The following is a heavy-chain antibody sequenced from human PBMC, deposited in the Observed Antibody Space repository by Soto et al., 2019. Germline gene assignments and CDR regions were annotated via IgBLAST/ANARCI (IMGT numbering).Heavy chain of an antibody. CDR3: ASSIAAAGTSWFDP. D-gene: IGHD6-13*01. V-gene: IGHV1-18*01. J-gene: IGHJ5*02. CDR1: GYTFTSYG. CDR2: ISAYNGNT. Sequence: QVQLVQSGAEVKKPGASVKVSCKASGYTFTSYGISWVRQAPGQGLEWMGWISAYNGNTNYAQKLQGRVTMTTDTXXSTAYMELRSLRSDDTAVYYCASSIAAAGTSWFDPWGQGTLVTVSS.